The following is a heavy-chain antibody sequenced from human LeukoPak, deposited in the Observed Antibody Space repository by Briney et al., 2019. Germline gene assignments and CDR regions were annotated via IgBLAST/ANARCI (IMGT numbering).Heavy chain of an antibody. J-gene: IGHJ4*02. D-gene: IGHD3-9*01. CDR1: GYTFTSYG. CDR3: ARDGSGDILTGYYGQRLYYFDY. CDR2: ISAYNGNT. V-gene: IGHV1-18*01. Sequence: GASVKVSCKASGYTFTSYGISWVRQAPGQGLEWMGWISAYNGNTNYAQKLQGRVTMTTDTSTSTAYMELRSLRSDDTAVYYCARDGSGDILTGYYGQRLYYFDYWGQGTLVTVSS.